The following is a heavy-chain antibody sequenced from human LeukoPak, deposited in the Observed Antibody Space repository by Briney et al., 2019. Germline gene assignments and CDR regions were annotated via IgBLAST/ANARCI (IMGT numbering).Heavy chain of an antibody. D-gene: IGHD6-13*01. Sequence: GGSLRLSCAASGFTFSSYGMSWVRQAPGKGLEWVANIKQDGSDKYYVDSVKGRFTVSRDNAKNSLFLQMSNLRVDDTAVYYCVRGGYTSSWYWVDWGQGTLVTVSS. CDR2: IKQDGSDK. CDR1: GFTFSSYG. CDR3: VRGGYTSSWYWVD. V-gene: IGHV3-7*01. J-gene: IGHJ4*02.